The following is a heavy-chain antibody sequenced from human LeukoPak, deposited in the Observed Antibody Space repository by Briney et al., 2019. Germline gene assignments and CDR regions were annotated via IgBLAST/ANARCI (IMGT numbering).Heavy chain of an antibody. V-gene: IGHV1-2*02. Sequence: GASVKVSCKASGYTFTGYYMHWVRQAPGQGLEWMGWINPNSGGTNYAQKFQGRVTMTRDTSISTAYMELSRLRSDDTAVYYCARDPMYYYGSGSYYTHNWFDPWGQGTLVTVSS. D-gene: IGHD3-10*01. J-gene: IGHJ5*02. CDR3: ARDPMYYYGSGSYYTHNWFDP. CDR1: GYTFTGYY. CDR2: INPNSGGT.